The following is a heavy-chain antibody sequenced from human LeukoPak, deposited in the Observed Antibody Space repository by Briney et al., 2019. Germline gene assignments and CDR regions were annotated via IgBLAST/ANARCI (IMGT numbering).Heavy chain of an antibody. Sequence: PSETLSLTCTVSGGPISSSSYYWGWIRQPPGKGLEWIGSIYYSGSTYYNPSLKSRVTISVDTSKNQFSLKLSSVTAADTAVYYCTRRRARGSYYALVRVTFDYWGQGTLVTVSS. D-gene: IGHD1-26*01. CDR2: IYYSGST. CDR1: GGPISSSSYY. J-gene: IGHJ4*02. CDR3: TRRRARGSYYALVRVTFDY. V-gene: IGHV4-39*01.